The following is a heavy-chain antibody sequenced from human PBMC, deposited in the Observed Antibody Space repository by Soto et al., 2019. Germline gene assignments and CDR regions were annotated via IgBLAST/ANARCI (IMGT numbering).Heavy chain of an antibody. V-gene: IGHV3-23*01. J-gene: IGHJ4*02. CDR2: ISGSGGST. D-gene: IGHD5-12*01. CDR1: GFTFSSYA. Sequence: GGSMRLPCAASGFTFSSYAISWVRQAPGKGLEWVSAISGSGGSTYHADSVKGRFTISRDNSKNTLYLQMNRLRSEDTAVYYCAKVVEMYTITYFDYWGQGTLVTVSS. CDR3: AKVVEMYTITYFDY.